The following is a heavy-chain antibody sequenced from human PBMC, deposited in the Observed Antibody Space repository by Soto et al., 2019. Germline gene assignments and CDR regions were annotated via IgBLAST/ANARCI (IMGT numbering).Heavy chain of an antibody. J-gene: IGHJ6*02. Sequence: GGSLRLSCAASGFTFSSYAMHWVRQAPGKGLEWVAVISYDGSNKYYADSVKGRFTISRDNSKNTLYLQMNSLRAEDTAVYYCARDSAYSGSYYYYGMDVWGQGTTVTVSS. D-gene: IGHD1-26*01. CDR3: ARDSAYSGSYYYYGMDV. CDR2: ISYDGSNK. V-gene: IGHV3-30-3*01. CDR1: GFTFSSYA.